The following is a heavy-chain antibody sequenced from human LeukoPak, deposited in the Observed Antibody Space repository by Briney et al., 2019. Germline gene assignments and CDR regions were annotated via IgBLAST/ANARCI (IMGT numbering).Heavy chain of an antibody. CDR2: INPNSGGT. D-gene: IGHD2-2*01. Sequence: GASVKVSCEASGYTFTGYYMHWVRQAPGQGLEWIGWINPNSGGTNYAQKFQGRVTMTRDTSISTAYMELSRLRSDDTAVYYCARRRGQLLRNYYYYGMDVWGQGTTVTVSS. J-gene: IGHJ6*02. CDR1: GYTFTGYY. CDR3: ARRRGQLLRNYYYYGMDV. V-gene: IGHV1-2*02.